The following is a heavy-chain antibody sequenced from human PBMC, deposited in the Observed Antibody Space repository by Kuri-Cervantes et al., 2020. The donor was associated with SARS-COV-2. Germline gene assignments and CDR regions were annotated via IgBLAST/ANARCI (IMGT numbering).Heavy chain of an antibody. CDR3: ARVAGIVATTYFDY. J-gene: IGHJ4*02. CDR1: GGSISSSSYY. V-gene: IGHV4-39*01. Sequence: GSLRLSCTVSGGSISSSSYYWGRIRQPPGKGLEWIGSIYYSGSTYYNPSLKSRVTISVDTSKNQFSLKLSSVTAADTAVYYCARVAGIVATTYFDYWGQGTLVTVSS. CDR2: IYYSGST. D-gene: IGHD5-12*01.